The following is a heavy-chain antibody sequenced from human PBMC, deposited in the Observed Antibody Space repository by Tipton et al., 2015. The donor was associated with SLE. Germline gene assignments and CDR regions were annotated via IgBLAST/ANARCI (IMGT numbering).Heavy chain of an antibody. J-gene: IGHJ4*02. D-gene: IGHD3-10*01. CDR1: GGSFNAFS. CDR3: ARVAGYFDN. Sequence: TLSLTCAVYGGSFNAFSWSWIRQSPGKGLEWIGEINHSGTTYYNPSLKSRVTISIDTSKNHFSLNLSSVTAADTAVYYCARVAGYFDNWGQGTLVTVSS. V-gene: IGHV4-34*01. CDR2: INHSGTT.